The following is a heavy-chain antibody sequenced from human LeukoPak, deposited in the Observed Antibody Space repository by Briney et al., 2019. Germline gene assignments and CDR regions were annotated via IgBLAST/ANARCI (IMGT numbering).Heavy chain of an antibody. Sequence: SETLSLTCAVSGGSISSSNWWSWVRQPPGKGLEWIGDIFHDGTTNFNPSLKSRLTISTDKSKNQFPLKLSSVTAADTAVYYCARLGLYDSSGYYYVWGQGTLVTVSS. D-gene: IGHD3-22*01. J-gene: IGHJ1*01. V-gene: IGHV4-4*02. CDR1: GGSISSSNW. CDR2: IFHDGTT. CDR3: ARLGLYDSSGYYYV.